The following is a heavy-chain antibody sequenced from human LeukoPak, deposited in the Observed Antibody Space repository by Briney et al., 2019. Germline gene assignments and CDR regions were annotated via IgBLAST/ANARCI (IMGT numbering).Heavy chain of an antibody. CDR1: GFTFSSYE. V-gene: IGHV3-48*03. Sequence: GGSLRLSCAASGFTFSSYEMKWVRQAPGKGLEWVSYISSSGSTTYYADSVKGRFTISRDNAKNSLYLQMNSLRAEDTAVYYCARDEYSGSYLRYYYYGMDVWGQGTTVTVSS. J-gene: IGHJ6*02. D-gene: IGHD1-26*01. CDR2: ISSSGSTT. CDR3: ARDEYSGSYLRYYYYGMDV.